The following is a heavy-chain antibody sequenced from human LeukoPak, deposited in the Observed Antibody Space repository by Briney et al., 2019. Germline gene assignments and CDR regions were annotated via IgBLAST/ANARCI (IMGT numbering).Heavy chain of an antibody. Sequence: SETLSLTCAVSGGSISGHYWSWIRQPPGKELEWIGYIHYSGSTNYNPSVRSRVTISVDTSKKQFSLKLSSVTAADTAVYYCARGYALWSGYAGSTFDIWGQGTMVTVSS. V-gene: IGHV4-59*11. J-gene: IGHJ3*02. CDR3: ARGYALWSGYAGSTFDI. CDR1: GGSISGHY. CDR2: IHYSGST. D-gene: IGHD3-3*01.